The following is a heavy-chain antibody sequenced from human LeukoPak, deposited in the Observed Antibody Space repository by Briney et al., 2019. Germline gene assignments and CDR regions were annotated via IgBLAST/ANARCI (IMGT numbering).Heavy chain of an antibody. CDR2: TYNGGAT. J-gene: IGHJ3*02. Sequence: SETLPLTCTVSGGSISSYYWSWIRQHPGKGLEWIGYTYNGGATYHSPSLKSRVTMSVDTSRNQFSLKLTSVTAADTAMYYCARESPYDTSGRPLDAFDIWGQGTMVTVSS. D-gene: IGHD3-22*01. V-gene: IGHV4-59*06. CDR1: GGSISSYY. CDR3: ARESPYDTSGRPLDAFDI.